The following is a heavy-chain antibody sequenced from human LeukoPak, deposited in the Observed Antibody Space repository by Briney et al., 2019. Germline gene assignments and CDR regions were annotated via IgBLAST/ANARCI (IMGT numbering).Heavy chain of an antibody. CDR1: GFTFDDYA. J-gene: IGHJ4*02. CDR3: AKALSSSWDGSVDY. V-gene: IGHV3-9*01. CDR2: ISWNSGSI. D-gene: IGHD6-13*01. Sequence: GGSLRLSCAASGFTFDDYATHWVRQAPGKGLEWVSGISWNSGSIGYADSVKGRFTISRDNAKNSLYLQMNSLRAEDTALYYCAKALSSSWDGSVDYWGQGTLVTVSS.